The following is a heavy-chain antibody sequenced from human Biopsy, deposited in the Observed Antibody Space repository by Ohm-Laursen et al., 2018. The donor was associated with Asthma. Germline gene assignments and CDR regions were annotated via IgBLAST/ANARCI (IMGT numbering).Heavy chain of an antibody. CDR3: ARVQKSPGDRWFDP. D-gene: IGHD7-27*01. CDR1: GDSFSNYA. CDR2: LIPVLGTA. Sequence: ASVKVSCKASGDSFSNYAISWVRQAPRQGLEWMGGLIPVLGTADYAQMFEGRVTITADESTSTAYTELSRLTSDDTAVYYCARVQKSPGDRWFDPWGQGTLVTVSS. J-gene: IGHJ5*02. V-gene: IGHV1-69*13.